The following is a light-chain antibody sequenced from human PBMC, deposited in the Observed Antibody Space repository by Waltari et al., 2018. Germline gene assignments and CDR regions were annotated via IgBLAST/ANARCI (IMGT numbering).Light chain of an antibody. J-gene: IGKJ2*01. CDR1: PSISSNY. CDR2: GAS. V-gene: IGKV3-20*01. CDR3: QQYGSSPLT. Sequence: EILLTQSPGTLSLSPGERATLSCRASPSISSNYLAWYQQKPGQAPRLLIYGASSRATGIPDRFSGSGYDTDFTLTVSRLESEDFGVYYCQQYGSSPLTFGQGTKVEIK.